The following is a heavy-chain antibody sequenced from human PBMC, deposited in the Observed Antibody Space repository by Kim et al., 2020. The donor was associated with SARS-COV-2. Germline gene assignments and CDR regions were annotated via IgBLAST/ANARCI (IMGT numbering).Heavy chain of an antibody. Sequence: ASVKVSCKASGYTFTSYGISWVRQAPGQGLEWMGWISAYNGNTNYAQKLQGRVTMTTDTSTSTAYMELRSLRSDDTAVYYCASHIEGGVLWFGELLGIGYYYGMDVWGQGATVTVSS. V-gene: IGHV1-18*01. CDR2: ISAYNGNT. CDR1: GYTFTSYG. J-gene: IGHJ6*02. D-gene: IGHD3-10*01. CDR3: ASHIEGGVLWFGELLGIGYYYGMDV.